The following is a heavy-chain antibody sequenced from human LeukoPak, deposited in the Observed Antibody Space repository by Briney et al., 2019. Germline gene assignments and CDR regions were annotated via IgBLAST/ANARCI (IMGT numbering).Heavy chain of an antibody. V-gene: IGHV4-34*01. CDR3: ARGGYGPRLGN. CDR1: GASFSDYY. Sequence: PSETLSLTCAVYGASFSDYYWSWIRQSPEKGLEWIGEISNIGTTSYNPSLNSRVIMSVDTSKNQFSLRLSSVTAADTAVYYCARGGYGPRLGNCGQGTLVTVSS. J-gene: IGHJ4*02. CDR2: ISNIGTT. D-gene: IGHD3-16*01.